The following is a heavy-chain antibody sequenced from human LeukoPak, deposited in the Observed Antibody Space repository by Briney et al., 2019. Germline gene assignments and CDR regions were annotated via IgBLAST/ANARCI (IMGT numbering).Heavy chain of an antibody. CDR3: ARVGDYYDSSGYYDWFDP. CDR2: IIPIFGTA. CDR1: GGTFSSYA. J-gene: IGHJ5*02. V-gene: IGHV1-69*05. D-gene: IGHD3-22*01. Sequence: SVKVSCKASGGTFSSYAISWVRQAPGQGLEWMGRIIPIFGTANYAQKFQGRVTITTDESTSTAYMELSSLRSEDMAVYYCARVGDYYDSSGYYDWFDPWGQGTLVTVSS.